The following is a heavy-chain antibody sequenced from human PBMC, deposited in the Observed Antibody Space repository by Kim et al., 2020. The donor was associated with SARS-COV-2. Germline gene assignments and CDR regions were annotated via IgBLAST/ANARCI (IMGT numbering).Heavy chain of an antibody. Sequence: GGSLRLSCAASGFTFSSYAMHWVRQAPGKGLEYVSAISSNGGSTYYANSVKGRFTISRDNSKNTLYLQMGSLRAEDMAVYYCAREDQYSSSWYGMDVWG. V-gene: IGHV3-64*01. CDR3: AREDQYSSSWYGMDV. CDR1: GFTFSSYA. CDR2: ISSNGGST. J-gene: IGHJ6*02. D-gene: IGHD6-13*01.